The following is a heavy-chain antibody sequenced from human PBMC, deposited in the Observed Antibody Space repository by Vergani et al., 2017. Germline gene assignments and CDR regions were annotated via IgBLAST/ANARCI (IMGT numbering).Heavy chain of an antibody. CDR3: ARDRYGDDAFDH. V-gene: IGHV3-21*01. CDR2: ISSSSSYT. J-gene: IGHJ4*02. D-gene: IGHD4-17*01. Sequence: EVQLVESGGGLVKPGGSLRLSCAASGFTFISYTMNWVRQAPGKGLEWVSSISSSSSYTYYADSVKGRFTISRDNAKNSLYLQMNSLRAEDTAVYYCARDRYGDDAFDHWGQGTLVIVSS. CDR1: GFTFISYT.